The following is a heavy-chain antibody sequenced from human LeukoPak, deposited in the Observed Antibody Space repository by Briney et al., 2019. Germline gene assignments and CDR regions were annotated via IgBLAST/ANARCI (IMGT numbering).Heavy chain of an antibody. D-gene: IGHD6-13*01. CDR3: AREIPGNMAAAALDY. J-gene: IGHJ4*02. CDR1: GFTFSCYA. CDR2: ISYDGSNK. Sequence: GGSLRLSCAASGFTFSCYAMHWVRQAPGKGLEWVAVISYDGSNKYYADSVKGRFTISRDNSKNTLYLQVNSLRAEDTAVYYCAREIPGNMAAAALDYWGQGTLVTVSS. V-gene: IGHV3-30*04.